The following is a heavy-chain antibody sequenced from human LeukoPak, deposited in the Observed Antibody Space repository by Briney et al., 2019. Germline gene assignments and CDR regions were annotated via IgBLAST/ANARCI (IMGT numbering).Heavy chain of an antibody. Sequence: WVSVIIGSGDSSYYADSVKGRFTISRDNSKNTLYLQMNSLRAEDTAVYYCARDVELTPFHYWGQGTLVTVSS. V-gene: IGHV3-23*01. CDR2: IIGSGDSS. J-gene: IGHJ4*02. D-gene: IGHD5-24*01. CDR3: ARDVELTPFHY.